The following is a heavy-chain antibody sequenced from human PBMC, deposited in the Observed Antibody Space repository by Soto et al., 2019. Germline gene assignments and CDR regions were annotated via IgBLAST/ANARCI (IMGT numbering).Heavy chain of an antibody. Sequence: SETLSLTCNVSGGSISSDIYYWSWIRQPPGKGLEWIGYMYYSGNNNYNPSLKSRVTISVDTSKNQFSLKLSSVTAADTAVYYCARTPRSSGWYYFDYWGREPWSPSPQ. V-gene: IGHV4-61*01. CDR3: ARTPRSSGWYYFDY. D-gene: IGHD6-19*01. J-gene: IGHJ4*02. CDR2: MYYSGNN. CDR1: GGSISSDIYY.